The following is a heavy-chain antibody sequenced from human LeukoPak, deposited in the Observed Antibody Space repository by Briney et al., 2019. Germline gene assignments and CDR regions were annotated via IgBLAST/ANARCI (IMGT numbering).Heavy chain of an antibody. CDR3: AKEPYDFWSGPHLYYFDY. D-gene: IGHD3-3*01. J-gene: IGHJ4*02. CDR2: ISGDGGST. CDR1: GFTFDDYA. Sequence: GGSLRLSXAASGFTFDDYAMHWVRQAPGKGLEWVSLISGDGGSTYYADSVKGRFTISRDNSKNSLYLQMNSLRTEDTALYYCAKEPYDFWSGPHLYYFDYWGQGTLVTVSS. V-gene: IGHV3-43*02.